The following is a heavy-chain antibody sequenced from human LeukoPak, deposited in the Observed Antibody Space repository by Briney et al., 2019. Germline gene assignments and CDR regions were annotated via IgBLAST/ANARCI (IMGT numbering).Heavy chain of an antibody. CDR1: GFTFTNHW. J-gene: IGHJ5*02. Sequence: GSLRLSCAASGFTFTNHWMSWVRQAPGKGLEWVANIKQDGSEKYYVDSVKGRFTISRDNAKNSLYLQMNSLRAEDTAVYYCVRGPSGTYSWFDPWGQGTLVTVSS. D-gene: IGHD1-26*01. V-gene: IGHV3-7*01. CDR3: VRGPSGTYSWFDP. CDR2: IKQDGSEK.